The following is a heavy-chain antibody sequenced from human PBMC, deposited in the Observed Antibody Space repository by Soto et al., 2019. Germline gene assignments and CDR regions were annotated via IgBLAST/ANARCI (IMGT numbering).Heavy chain of an antibody. CDR1: GFTFSSYA. Sequence: EVQLLESGGGLVQPGGSLRLSCAASGFTFSSYAMSWVRQAPGKGLEWVSAISGSGGSTYYADSVKGRFTISRDNSKNPLYLQLNSLRAEDTAVYYCANNHGSGWYSEGVFDYWGQGTLVTVSS. J-gene: IGHJ4*02. CDR3: ANNHGSGWYSEGVFDY. CDR2: ISGSGGST. D-gene: IGHD6-19*01. V-gene: IGHV3-23*01.